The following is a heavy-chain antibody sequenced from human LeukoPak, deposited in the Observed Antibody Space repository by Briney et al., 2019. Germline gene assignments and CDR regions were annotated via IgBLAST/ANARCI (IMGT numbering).Heavy chain of an antibody. V-gene: IGHV4-39*01. CDR3: ARHLAAHNWFDP. D-gene: IGHD6-25*01. J-gene: IGHJ5*02. CDR1: GGSISSGDYY. CDR2: VHHTGKV. Sequence: PSETLSLTCIVSGGSISSGDYYWDWIRQPPGWGLEWIGNVHHTGKVDYNPSLRSRVSMYVDRSKNQFSLKLTPVTAADTAIYYCARHLAAHNWFDPWGQGALVTISS.